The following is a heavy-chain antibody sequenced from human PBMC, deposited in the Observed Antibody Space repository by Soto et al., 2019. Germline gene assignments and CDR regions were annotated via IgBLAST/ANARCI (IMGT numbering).Heavy chain of an antibody. D-gene: IGHD3-22*01. Sequence: EVQLLESGGGLVQPGGSLRLSCAASGFTFSSYAMSWVRQAPGKGLEWVSAISGSGGSTYYADAVKGRFTISRDNSKNTRYLQMNSLRAEDTAVYYCAKGGVVVMPRLGYYFDYWGKGTLVTVSS. J-gene: IGHJ4*02. CDR3: AKGGVVVMPRLGYYFDY. CDR2: ISGSGGST. V-gene: IGHV3-23*01. CDR1: GFTFSSYA.